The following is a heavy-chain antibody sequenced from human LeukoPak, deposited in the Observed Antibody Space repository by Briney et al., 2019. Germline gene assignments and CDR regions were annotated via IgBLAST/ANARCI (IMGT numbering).Heavy chain of an antibody. V-gene: IGHV4-31*03. J-gene: IGHJ3*01. Sequence: SETLSLTCTVSGGSISSGGYYWSWIRQHPGKGLEWIGYIYYSGSTYYNPSLKSRVTISVDTSKNQFSLKLSSVTAADTAVYYCAREGNYYDSSGHDWGQGTMVTVSS. CDR1: GGSISSGGYY. D-gene: IGHD3-22*01. CDR3: AREGNYYDSSGHD. CDR2: IYYSGST.